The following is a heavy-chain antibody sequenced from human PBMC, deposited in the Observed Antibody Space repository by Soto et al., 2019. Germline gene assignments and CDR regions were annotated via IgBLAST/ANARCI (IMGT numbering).Heavy chain of an antibody. CDR1: GFTVSSNY. CDR2: IYSGGST. J-gene: IGHJ6*03. CDR3: ARDRQLTPSYYYYYMDV. Sequence: GGSLRLSCAASGFTVSSNYMSWVRQAPGKGLEWVSVIYSGGSTYYADSVKGRFTISRDNSKNTLYLQMNSLRAEDTAVYYCARDRQLTPSYYYYYMDVWGKGTTVTVSS. V-gene: IGHV3-66*01. D-gene: IGHD6-13*01.